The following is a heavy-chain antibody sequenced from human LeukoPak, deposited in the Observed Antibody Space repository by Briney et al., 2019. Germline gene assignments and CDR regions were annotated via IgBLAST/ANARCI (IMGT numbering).Heavy chain of an antibody. V-gene: IGHV1-46*01. CDR2: INPSGGST. J-gene: IGHJ4*02. D-gene: IGHD2-8*01. CDR3: ARDPGDSMVFIYYFDY. Sequence: ASVKVSCKASGYTFPNYAIIWVRQAPGQGLEWMGIINPSGGSTRYAQNFQGRVTMTRDMSTSTVYMELSSLRSEDTAVYYCARDPGDSMVFIYYFDYWGQGTLVTVSS. CDR1: GYTFPNYA.